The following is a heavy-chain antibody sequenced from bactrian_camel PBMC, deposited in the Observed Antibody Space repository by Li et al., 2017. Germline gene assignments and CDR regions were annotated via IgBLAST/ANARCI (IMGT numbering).Heavy chain of an antibody. V-gene: IGHV3S53*01. CDR1: KHSDSTLC. CDR2: IDTDGRT. Sequence: HVQLVESGGGSVHPGGSLRLSCAASKHSDSTLCMAWFRQAPGKKREGVADIDTDGRTTYALSVKVRFTISRDNAKTTVYLQMNDLKPEDTAVYYCTYDGWVERDGRCDSGEQGTQVTVS. J-gene: IGHJ4*01. D-gene: IGHD3*01. CDR3: TYDGWVERDGRCDS.